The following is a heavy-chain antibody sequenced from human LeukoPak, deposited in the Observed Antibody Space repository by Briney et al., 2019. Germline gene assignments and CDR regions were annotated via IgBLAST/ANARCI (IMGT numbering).Heavy chain of an antibody. Sequence: SETLSLTCTVSGYSISSGYSWGWIRQPPGKGLEWIGSMYYSGSTYYNPSLKSRVTISVDTSKNQFSLKLSSVTAADTAVYYCARHPWIQLWYWAFDIWGQGTMVTVSS. V-gene: IGHV4-38-2*02. D-gene: IGHD5-18*01. CDR3: ARHPWIQLWYWAFDI. CDR1: GYSISSGYS. J-gene: IGHJ3*02. CDR2: MYYSGST.